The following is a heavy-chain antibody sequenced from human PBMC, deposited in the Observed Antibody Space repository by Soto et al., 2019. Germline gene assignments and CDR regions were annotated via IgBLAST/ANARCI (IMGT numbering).Heavy chain of an antibody. Sequence: PGGSLRLSCAASGFSFSDSYMSWVRQAPGKGLEWVAYISGSSGYTGYADSVKGRFTISRDNSKNTLYLQMNSLRAEDTAVYYCAKDRNRLEWPSPLDYWGQGTLVTVSS. J-gene: IGHJ4*02. CDR3: AKDRNRLEWPSPLDY. V-gene: IGHV3-11*05. CDR1: GFSFSDSY. CDR2: ISGSSGYT. D-gene: IGHD3-3*01.